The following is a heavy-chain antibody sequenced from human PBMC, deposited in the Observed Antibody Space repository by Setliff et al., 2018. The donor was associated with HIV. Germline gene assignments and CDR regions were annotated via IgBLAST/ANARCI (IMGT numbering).Heavy chain of an antibody. Sequence: SETLSLTCAVYGGSFSGYYWSWIRQPPGKGLEWIGEINHSGSTNHNPSLKSRVTISVDTSKKQFSLKLSSVTAADTAVYYCARRPYYSDYWGQGTLVTVSS. J-gene: IGHJ4*02. V-gene: IGHV4-34*01. CDR2: INHSGST. CDR3: ARRPYYSDY. CDR1: GGSFSGYY.